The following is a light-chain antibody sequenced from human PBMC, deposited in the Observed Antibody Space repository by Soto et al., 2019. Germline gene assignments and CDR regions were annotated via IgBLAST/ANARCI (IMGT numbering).Light chain of an antibody. CDR1: QSVSSD. Sequence: EIVMTQSPATLSVSPGDRVTLSCRASQSVSSDLAWYQQRPGQAPRLLIYGASNRATGIPARFSGTGSGTEFTLTISSLQSEDFAIYSCQQYNNWPPYTFGQGTKVDIK. V-gene: IGKV3-15*01. J-gene: IGKJ2*01. CDR3: QQYNNWPPYT. CDR2: GAS.